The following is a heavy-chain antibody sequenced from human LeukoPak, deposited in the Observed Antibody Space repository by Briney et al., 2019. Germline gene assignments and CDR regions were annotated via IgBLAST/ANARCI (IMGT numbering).Heavy chain of an antibody. Sequence: GGSLRLSCAASGFTFSSYAMSWVRQAPGKGLEWVSAISGSGGSTYYADSVKGRFTISRDNSKNTLYLQMNSLRAEDTAVYYYAKDRDWVVPAAISGYWGQGTLVTVSS. CDR1: GFTFSSYA. J-gene: IGHJ4*02. CDR2: ISGSGGST. V-gene: IGHV3-23*01. D-gene: IGHD2-2*02. CDR3: AKDRDWVVPAAISGY.